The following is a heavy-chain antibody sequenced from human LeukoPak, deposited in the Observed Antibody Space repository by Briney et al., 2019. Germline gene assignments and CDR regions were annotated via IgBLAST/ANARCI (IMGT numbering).Heavy chain of an antibody. CDR3: AKAGDFWSGYYNFDY. V-gene: IGHV3-23*01. Sequence: GGSLRLSCAASGFTFSSYAMSWVRQAPGKGLEWVSAISGSGGSTYYADSVKGRFTISRDNSKNTLYLQMNSLGAEDTAIYYCAKAGDFWSGYYNFDYWGQGTLVTVSP. D-gene: IGHD3-3*01. J-gene: IGHJ4*02. CDR1: GFTFSSYA. CDR2: ISGSGGST.